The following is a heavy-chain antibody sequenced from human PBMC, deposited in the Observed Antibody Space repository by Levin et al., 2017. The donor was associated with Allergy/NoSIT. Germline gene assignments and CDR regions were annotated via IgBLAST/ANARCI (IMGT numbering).Heavy chain of an antibody. D-gene: IGHD5-12*01. CDR2: INEDGSQK. CDR3: ARHLRGDSAYDGFDV. Sequence: GGSLRLSCAASGFTFRDYWMTWARQTPGRGLEWVASINEDGSQKNYLDSVKGRFTISRDNAKDSVDLQMDYLRDDDTALYYCARHLRGDSAYDGFDVWGHGTMVTFSS. CDR1: GFTFRDYW. V-gene: IGHV3-7*03. J-gene: IGHJ3*01.